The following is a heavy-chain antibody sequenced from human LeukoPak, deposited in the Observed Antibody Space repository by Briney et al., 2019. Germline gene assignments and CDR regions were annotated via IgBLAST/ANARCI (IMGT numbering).Heavy chain of an antibody. Sequence: SETLSLTCTVSGGSISSYYWSWIRQPPGKGLEWIGYIYYSGSTNYNPSLKSRVTISVDTSKNQFSLKLSSVTAADTAVYYCARDMTTQGSREGIFDYWGQGTLVTVSS. CDR3: ARDMTTQGSREGIFDY. CDR2: IYYSGST. V-gene: IGHV4-59*01. CDR1: GGSISSYY. J-gene: IGHJ4*02. D-gene: IGHD3-10*01.